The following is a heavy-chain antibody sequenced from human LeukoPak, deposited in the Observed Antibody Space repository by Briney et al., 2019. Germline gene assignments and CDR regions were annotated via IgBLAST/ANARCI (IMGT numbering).Heavy chain of an antibody. V-gene: IGHV1-69*13. CDR1: GGTFSSYA. D-gene: IGHD1-26*01. CDR2: IIPIFGTA. Sequence: SVKVSCKASGGTFSSYAISWVRQAPGQGLEWMGGIIPIFGTANYAQKFQGRVTITADESTSTAYMELSSLRSADTAVYYCARDAAARGRQSRGAFDIWGQGTMVTVSS. J-gene: IGHJ3*02. CDR3: ARDAAARGRQSRGAFDI.